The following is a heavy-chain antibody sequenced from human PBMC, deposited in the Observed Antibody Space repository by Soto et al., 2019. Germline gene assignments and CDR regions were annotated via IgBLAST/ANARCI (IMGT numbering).Heavy chain of an antibody. V-gene: IGHV1-3*01. D-gene: IGHD2-2*01. CDR2: INAGNGDT. Sequence: ASVKVSCKASGYAFASYAMHWVRQAPGQRLEWMGWINAGNGDTEYSQKFQGRVTITRDTSANTAYMDLSNLLSEDTAVYYCARGSTSGWPLDFWAQGTQVTVSS. CDR3: ARGSTSGWPLDF. CDR1: GYAFASYA. J-gene: IGHJ4*02.